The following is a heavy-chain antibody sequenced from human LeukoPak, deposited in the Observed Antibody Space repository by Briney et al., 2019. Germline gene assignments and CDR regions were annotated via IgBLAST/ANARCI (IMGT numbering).Heavy chain of an antibody. CDR3: ATYRQVLLPFES. J-gene: IGHJ4*02. Sequence: GGSLRLSCAASGFTFSSYAMNWVRQAPGKGLEWVTAITGSGGRTYYADSVKGRFTISRDNSKNTLYLQMSSLRAEDTAIYYCATYRQVLLPFESWGQGTLVTVSS. CDR1: GFTFSSYA. D-gene: IGHD2-8*02. V-gene: IGHV3-23*01. CDR2: ITGSGGRT.